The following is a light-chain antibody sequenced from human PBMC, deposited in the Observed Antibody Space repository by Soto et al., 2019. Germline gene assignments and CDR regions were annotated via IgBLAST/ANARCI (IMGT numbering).Light chain of an antibody. V-gene: IGLV2-23*01. J-gene: IGLJ3*02. CDR2: EGT. CDR1: SSYVGAYNL. CDR3: CSYAGSRTFV. Sequence: QSALTQPASVSGSPGQSITVSCTGTSSYVGAYNLVSWYQQHPGKAPRLIIYEGTKRPSGISHRFSGSKSDNTASLTISGLRAEDEAHYHCCSYAGSRTFVFGGGTKLTVL.